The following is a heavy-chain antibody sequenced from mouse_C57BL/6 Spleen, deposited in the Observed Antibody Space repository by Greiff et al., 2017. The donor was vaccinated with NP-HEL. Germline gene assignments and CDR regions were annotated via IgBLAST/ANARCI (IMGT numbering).Heavy chain of an antibody. Sequence: EVQLQQSGPGLVKPSQSLSLTCSVTGYSITSGYYWNWIRQFPGNKLEWMGYVSYDGSNNYNPSLKNRISITRDTSKNQFFLKLNSVTTEDTATYYCARDRVSDYWGQGTTLTVSS. CDR3: ARDRVSDY. CDR2: VSYDGSN. J-gene: IGHJ2*01. V-gene: IGHV3-6*01. D-gene: IGHD2-10*02. CDR1: GYSITSGYY.